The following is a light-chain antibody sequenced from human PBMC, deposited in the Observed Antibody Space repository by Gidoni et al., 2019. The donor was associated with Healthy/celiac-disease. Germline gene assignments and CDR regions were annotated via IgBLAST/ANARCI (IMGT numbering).Light chain of an antibody. CDR2: DVS. Sequence: QSALTQPRSVSGSPGQSVTISCTGTSSDVGGYNYVSWYQKHPGKAPKLMIYDVSKRPSGVPDRFSGSKSGKTASLTISGLQAEDEADYYCCSYAGSYTYVFGTGTKVTVL. J-gene: IGLJ1*01. V-gene: IGLV2-11*01. CDR1: SSDVGGYNY. CDR3: CSYAGSYTYV.